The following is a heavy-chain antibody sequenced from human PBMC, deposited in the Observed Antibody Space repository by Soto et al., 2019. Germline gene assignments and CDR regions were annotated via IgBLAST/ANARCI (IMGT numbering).Heavy chain of an antibody. CDR3: AFGRPAASSCLDP. V-gene: IGHV1-46*02. D-gene: IGHD2-2*01. J-gene: IGHJ5*02. Sequence: QDQLVQSGTEVKKPGDSVRVSCKAVGYTFNTYYVHWVRQAPGQGLEWMGIINPSGGPTSYAQRFQGRVTMTNDTSTSTVDLELSSLTSDDTAVYFWAFGRPAASSCLDPWGQGTLVSVS. CDR1: GYTFNTYY. CDR2: INPSGGPT.